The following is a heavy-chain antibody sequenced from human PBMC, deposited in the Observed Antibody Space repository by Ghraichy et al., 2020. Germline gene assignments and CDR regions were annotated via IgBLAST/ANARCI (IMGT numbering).Heavy chain of an antibody. D-gene: IGHD2-15*01. CDR2: IYYSGST. V-gene: IGHV4-31*03. Sequence: SETLSLTCTVSGGSISSGGYYWSWIRQHPGKGLEWIGYIYYSGSTYYNPSLKSRVTISVDTSKNQFSLKLSSVTAADTAVYYCARKTMMAANWYFDLWGRGTLVTVSS. J-gene: IGHJ2*01. CDR1: GGSISSGGYY. CDR3: ARKTMMAANWYFDL.